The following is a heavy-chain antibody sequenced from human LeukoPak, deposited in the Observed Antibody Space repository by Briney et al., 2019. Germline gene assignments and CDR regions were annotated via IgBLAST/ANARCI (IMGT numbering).Heavy chain of an antibody. J-gene: IGHJ4*02. D-gene: IGHD3-22*01. Sequence: SETLSLTCTVSGGSISSYYWSWIRQPPGKGLEWIGYIYYSGSTNYNPSLKSRVTISLDTSKNQFSLKLSSVTAADTAVYHCARGSGYYGEDFEYWGQGTLVTVSS. CDR3: ARGSGYYGEDFEY. CDR1: GGSISSYY. V-gene: IGHV4-59*08. CDR2: IYYSGST.